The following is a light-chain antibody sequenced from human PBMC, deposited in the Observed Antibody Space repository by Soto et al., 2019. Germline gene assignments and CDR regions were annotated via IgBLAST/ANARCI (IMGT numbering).Light chain of an antibody. V-gene: IGKV3-11*01. CDR2: NAA. CDR3: QQRSVWPLT. J-gene: IGKJ1*01. CDR1: QSVSSN. Sequence: EIVMTQSPATLSVSPGERATLSCRASQSVSSNLAWYQQKPGQAPRLLIYNAASRATGVPARFSGSGSGTDFILTINSLEPEDFAVYYCQQRSVWPLTFGQGTKVDI.